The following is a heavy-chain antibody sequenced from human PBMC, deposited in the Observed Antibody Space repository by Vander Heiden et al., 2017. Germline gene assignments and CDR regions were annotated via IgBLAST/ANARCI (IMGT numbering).Heavy chain of an antibody. Sequence: QLLLVQSFSLLQQPRASFTVSFKESGYKFTRYYMDGGRKDTGQGLEWMGVINPSGGSTSYAQKFQGRVTMTRDTSTSTVYMELSSLRSEDTAVYYCARGDIDYWGQGTLVTVSS. J-gene: IGHJ4*02. CDR2: INPSGGST. V-gene: IGHV1-46*01. CDR3: ARGDIDY. D-gene: IGHD2-21*01. CDR1: GYKFTRYY.